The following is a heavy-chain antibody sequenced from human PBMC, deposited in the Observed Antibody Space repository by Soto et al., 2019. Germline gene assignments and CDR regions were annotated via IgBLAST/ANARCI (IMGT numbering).Heavy chain of an antibody. D-gene: IGHD3-10*02. Sequence: ASVKVSCKASGYTYTSYGISWVRQAPGQGPEWMGWINACNGNTYYAEKFEGRVTFTRDTVATTVNMELTSLASEDTAVYYCGRDQSGIGYYVDWFDPWGQGTLVTVPQ. J-gene: IGHJ5*02. CDR2: INACNGNT. CDR3: GRDQSGIGYYVDWFDP. V-gene: IGHV1-18*01. CDR1: GYTYTSYG.